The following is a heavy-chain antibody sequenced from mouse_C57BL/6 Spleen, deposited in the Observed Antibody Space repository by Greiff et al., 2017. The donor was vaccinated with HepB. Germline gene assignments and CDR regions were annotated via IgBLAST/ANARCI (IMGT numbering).Heavy chain of an antibody. V-gene: IGHV1-62-2*01. D-gene: IGHD1-1*01. CDR2: FYPGSGSI. CDR1: GYTFTEYT. CDR3: ARHEDDYYGSSSFAY. J-gene: IGHJ3*01. Sequence: VKVVESGAELVKPGASVKLSCKASGYTFTEYTIHWVKQRSGQGLEWIGWFYPGSGSIKYNEKFKDKATLTADKSSSTVYMELSRLTSEDSAVYFCARHEDDYYGSSSFAYWGQGTLVTVSA.